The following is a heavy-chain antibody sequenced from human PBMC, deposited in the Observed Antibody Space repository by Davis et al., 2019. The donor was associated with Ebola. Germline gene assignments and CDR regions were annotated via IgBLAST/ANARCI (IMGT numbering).Heavy chain of an antibody. D-gene: IGHD1-26*01. CDR1: GFTFSSYA. CDR2: ISYDGSNK. CDR3: AKREGTFDY. J-gene: IGHJ4*02. Sequence: GESLKISCAASGFTFSSYAMHWVRQAPGKGLEWVAVISYDGSNKYYADSVKGRFTISRDNSKNTLYLQMNSLRAEDTAVYYCAKREGTFDYWGQGTLVTVSS. V-gene: IGHV3-30-3*02.